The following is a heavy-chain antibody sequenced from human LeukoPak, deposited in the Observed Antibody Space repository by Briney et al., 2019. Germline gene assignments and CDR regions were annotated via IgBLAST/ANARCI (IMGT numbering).Heavy chain of an antibody. V-gene: IGHV3-21*01. CDR3: ARGTVTDRFGDY. Sequence: GGSLRLSCAASGFTFSSYSMNWVRQAPGKGLEWVSFISSSGSYIYYADSVKGRFTISRDTAKNSLSLQMNSLRDEDTAVYYCARGTVTDRFGDYWGQGTLVTVSS. D-gene: IGHD3-16*01. CDR1: GFTFSSYS. J-gene: IGHJ4*02. CDR2: ISSSGSYI.